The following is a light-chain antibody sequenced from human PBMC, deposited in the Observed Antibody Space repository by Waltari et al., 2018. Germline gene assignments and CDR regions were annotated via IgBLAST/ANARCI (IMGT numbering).Light chain of an antibody. CDR2: EVS. J-gene: IGLJ1*01. V-gene: IGLV2-14*01. CDR3: SSYTSSGTYV. Sequence: QSALTQPASVSGSPGQSITISCTGTGSDVGGYNYVSWYQHHPGKAPQRMIYEVSNRPSGVSNRCSGSKAGNTASLTISGLQAEDEADYYCSSYTSSGTYVFGTGTKVTVL. CDR1: GSDVGGYNY.